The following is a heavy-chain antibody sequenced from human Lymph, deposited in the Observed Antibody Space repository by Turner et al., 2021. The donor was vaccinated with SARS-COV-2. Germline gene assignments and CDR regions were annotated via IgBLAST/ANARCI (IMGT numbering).Heavy chain of an antibody. Sequence: QVQLVESGGGFVQPGRSLRLSCAASGFTFSGYGMYWVRQAPGKGLEWVAVISYDGSNKYYADSVKGRFTISRDNSKNTLYMQMNSLRAEDTAVYYCAKQGGGRYCSGGSCYRGYFDYWGQGTLVTVSS. V-gene: IGHV3-30*18. J-gene: IGHJ4*02. CDR1: GFTFSGYG. CDR3: AKQGGGRYCSGGSCYRGYFDY. CDR2: ISYDGSNK. D-gene: IGHD2-15*01.